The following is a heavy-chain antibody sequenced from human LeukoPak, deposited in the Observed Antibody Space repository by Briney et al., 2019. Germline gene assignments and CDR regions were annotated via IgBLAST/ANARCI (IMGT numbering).Heavy chain of an antibody. Sequence: TSETLSLTWSVSGGSISSSYWSWIRQAPGKGLEWIGQMYYSGSTNYNPSLKSRVTMSVDTSKNQFSLKLTSVTAADTAVYYCAREGMIATGREPAEIWGQGTMVAVSS. CDR1: GGSISSSY. CDR2: MYYSGST. D-gene: IGHD3-22*01. CDR3: AREGMIATGREPAEI. V-gene: IGHV4-59*01. J-gene: IGHJ3*02.